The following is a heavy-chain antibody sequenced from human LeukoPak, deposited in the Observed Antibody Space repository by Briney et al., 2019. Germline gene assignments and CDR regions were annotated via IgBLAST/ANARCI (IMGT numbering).Heavy chain of an antibody. CDR2: IRYDGSNK. J-gene: IGHJ4*02. CDR1: GFTFSSYG. Sequence: GGSLRLSCAASGFTFSSYGMHWVRQAPGKGLEWVAFIRYDGSNKYYADSVKGRFTISRDNSKNKLYLQMNSLRAEDTAVYYCAKDPGHCSGGSCYHFAYWGQGTLVTVSS. CDR3: AKDPGHCSGGSCYHFAY. V-gene: IGHV3-30*02. D-gene: IGHD2-15*01.